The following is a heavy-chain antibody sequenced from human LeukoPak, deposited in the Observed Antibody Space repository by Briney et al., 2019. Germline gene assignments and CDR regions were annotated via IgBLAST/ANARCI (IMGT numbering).Heavy chain of an antibody. CDR2: VSGTSEYI. J-gene: IGHJ4*02. V-gene: IGHV3-21*06. CDR1: GFSFSTYS. D-gene: IGHD6-19*01. CDR3: ARWYSSGWYSDY. Sequence: GGSLRLSCAASGFSFSTYSMIWVRQAPGKGLEWVSSVSGTSEYIYYADSVRGRFTISRDNAKNTVYLRMNSLRAEDTAVYYCARWYSSGWYSDYWGQGTLVTVSS.